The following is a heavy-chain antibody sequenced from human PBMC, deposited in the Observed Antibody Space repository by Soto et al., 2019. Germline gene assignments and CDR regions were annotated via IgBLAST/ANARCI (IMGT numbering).Heavy chain of an antibody. J-gene: IGHJ4*02. Sequence: QVQLVQSGAEVKKPGASVKVSCTASGYTFTSYGISWVRQAPGQGLEWMGWISAYNGNTNYAQKLQGRVTMTTDPSTSTAYMELRSLRSDDTAVYYCARDFRSRHRYSNYVGVDYWGQGTLVTVSS. CDR2: ISAYNGNT. CDR3: ARDFRSRHRYSNYVGVDY. CDR1: GYTFTSYG. D-gene: IGHD4-4*01. V-gene: IGHV1-18*04.